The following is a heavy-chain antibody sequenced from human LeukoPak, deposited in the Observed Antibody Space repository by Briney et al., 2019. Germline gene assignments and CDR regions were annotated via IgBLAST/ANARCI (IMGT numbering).Heavy chain of an antibody. V-gene: IGHV4-39*07. J-gene: IGHJ4*02. Sequence: PSETLSLTCTVSGGSISSSSYYWGWIRQPPGKGLEWIGSIYHSGNTYYSPSLKSRVTISVDTSKNQFSLKLSSVTAADTAVYYCARDKAGGTQDYWGQGTLVTVSS. CDR2: IYHSGNT. D-gene: IGHD4-23*01. CDR1: GGSISSSSYY. CDR3: ARDKAGGTQDY.